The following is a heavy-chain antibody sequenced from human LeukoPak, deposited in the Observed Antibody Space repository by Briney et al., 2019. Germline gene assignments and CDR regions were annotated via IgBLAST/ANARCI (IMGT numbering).Heavy chain of an antibody. CDR2: IYHRGSP. V-gene: IGHV4-38-2*01. CDR1: VYSISSGYS. CDR3: SRRGMSTYAFDI. Sequence: SETLCLTRAVSVYSISSGYSWGWIRQPPGKGLEGMGIIYHRGSPYYKPSLKSRDTISVDTSKNQFSLKLIPVTAPDTAVYYCSRRGMSTYAFDIWGQGTMVTVSS. D-gene: IGHD2/OR15-2a*01. J-gene: IGHJ3*02.